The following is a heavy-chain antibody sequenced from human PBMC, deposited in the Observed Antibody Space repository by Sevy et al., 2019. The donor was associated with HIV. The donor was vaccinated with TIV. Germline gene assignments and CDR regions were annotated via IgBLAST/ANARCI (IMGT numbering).Heavy chain of an antibody. CDR3: VRGCGSSSLTPFDY. D-gene: IGHD6-6*01. J-gene: IGHJ4*02. Sequence: SETLSLTCSVSGDSMNSYYWSWIRQPPGKGLEWIAYVYYSGSTRSTNYNSSLKSRVTISLDTSKNQFSLKLNSVTAADTAVYYCVRGCGSSSLTPFDYWGQGTLVTVSS. CDR1: GDSMNSYY. CDR2: VYYSGSTRST. V-gene: IGHV4-59*13.